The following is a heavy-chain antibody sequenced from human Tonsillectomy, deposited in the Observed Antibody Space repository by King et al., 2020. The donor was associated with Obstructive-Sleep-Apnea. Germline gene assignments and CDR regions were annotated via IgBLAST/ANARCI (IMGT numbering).Heavy chain of an antibody. J-gene: IGHJ4*02. V-gene: IGHV4-39*02. Sequence: MQLQESGPGLVKPSETLSLTCTVSGGSISNSRYYWGWVRQAPGKGLEWIGSVSYGGGTYYNPSLNSRVTISFDTSKNQLSLKVNSLTASDTAVYYCVRDNWNDDVNFDYWGQGNLVTVSS. CDR1: GGSISNSRYY. D-gene: IGHD1-20*01. CDR2: VSYGGGT. CDR3: VRDNWNDDVNFDY.